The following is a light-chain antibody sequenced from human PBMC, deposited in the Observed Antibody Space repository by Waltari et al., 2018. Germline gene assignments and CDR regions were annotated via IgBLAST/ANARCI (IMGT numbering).Light chain of an antibody. CDR1: SSDVGNYKR. CDR3: SSYAGSSIGV. CDR2: AVS. Sequence: QSALTQPASVSGSPGQSITLSCTGTSSDVGNYKRVSWYQQHPGKAPKLMIYAVSKQLVGGSDRFSGSRAGNMASLTISGLQPEDEAEYFCSSYAGSSIGVFGCGTKVTVL. V-gene: IGLV2-23*02. J-gene: IGLJ2*01.